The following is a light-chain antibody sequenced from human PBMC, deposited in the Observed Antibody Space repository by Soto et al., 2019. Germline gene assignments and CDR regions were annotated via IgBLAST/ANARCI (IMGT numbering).Light chain of an antibody. V-gene: IGLV2-14*01. CDR1: SSDIGGYNY. J-gene: IGLJ1*01. CDR2: EVN. Sequence: QSALTQPASVSGSHGQSITVSCTGTSSDIGGYNYVSWYQHHPGKAPQLIIYEVNLRPSGVSDRFSASKSGDTASLTISGLQAGDEADYYCCSYSTSNTHNYVFGTGTKLTVL. CDR3: CSYSTSNTHNYV.